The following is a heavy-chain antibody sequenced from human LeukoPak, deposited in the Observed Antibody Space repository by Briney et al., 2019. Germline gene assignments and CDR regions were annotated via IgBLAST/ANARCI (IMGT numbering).Heavy chain of an antibody. D-gene: IGHD5-12*01. Sequence: GGSLRLSCAASGFTFSSYWMHWVRQAPGKGLVWVSRINSDGSSTSYADSVKGRFTISRDNAKNTLYLQMNSLRAEDTAVYYCAKGGGYEAQYYYYYLDVWGKGTTVTISS. CDR2: INSDGSST. J-gene: IGHJ6*03. CDR3: AKGGGYEAQYYYYYLDV. V-gene: IGHV3-74*01. CDR1: GFTFSSYW.